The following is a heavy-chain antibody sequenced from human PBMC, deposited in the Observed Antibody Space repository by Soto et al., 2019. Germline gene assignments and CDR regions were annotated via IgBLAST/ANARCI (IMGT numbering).Heavy chain of an antibody. Sequence: SETRSRTCTVSASSLSDDYCSWIRDPAGKGLGWIGRIYTSENTHYNPSLRSRVSMSLDTSKNQLSLNLSSVTAADTAVYYCARGVGRSSWTSFDSWGQGNQVTGSS. CDR3: ARGVGRSSWTSFDS. J-gene: IGHJ4*02. CDR1: ASSLSDDY. V-gene: IGHV4-4*07. CDR2: IYTSENT. D-gene: IGHD6-13*01.